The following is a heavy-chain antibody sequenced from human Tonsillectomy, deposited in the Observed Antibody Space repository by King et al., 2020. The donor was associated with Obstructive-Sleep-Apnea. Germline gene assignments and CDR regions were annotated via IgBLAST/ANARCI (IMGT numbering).Heavy chain of an antibody. CDR1: GDSFSTYC. CDR2: IYPGDSDT. Sequence: VQLVESGAEVKKTGESLKLSCKGSGDSFSTYCIGWVRQMPGKVLEWIGNIYPGDSDTRDSPSFQGQVTISADRSISTAFLPWSSLKASDTAMYYCARLLSPNYFDYWGQGTLVTVSS. J-gene: IGHJ4*02. V-gene: IGHV5-51*01. CDR3: ARLLSPNYFDY.